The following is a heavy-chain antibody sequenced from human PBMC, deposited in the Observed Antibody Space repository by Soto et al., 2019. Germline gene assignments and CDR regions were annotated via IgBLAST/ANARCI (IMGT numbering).Heavy chain of an antibody. Sequence: EVQLVESGGGLIQPGGSLRLSCAASGFTVSSNYMSWVRQAPGKGLEWVSVIYSGGSTYYADSVKGRFTISRDNSKNTLYLRMNSLRAEDTAVYYCAKGSRITMLVVVISFWDYWGQGTLVTVSS. J-gene: IGHJ4*02. CDR1: GFTVSSNY. CDR2: IYSGGST. V-gene: IGHV3-53*01. CDR3: AKGSRITMLVVVISFWDY. D-gene: IGHD3-22*01.